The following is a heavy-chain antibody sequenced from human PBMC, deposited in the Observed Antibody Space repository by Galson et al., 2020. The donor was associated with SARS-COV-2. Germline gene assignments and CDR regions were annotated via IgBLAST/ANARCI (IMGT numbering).Heavy chain of an antibody. D-gene: IGHD2-15*01. V-gene: IGHV4-39*01. Sequence: SETLSLTCTVSGVSISSSNYYWYWDRQPTGTGLEWIGSIYYTGGTYYNPSLKSRVTITVDTSKNQFSLKLSSVTAVDTAVYFCARQDSDCSLPNRHKGYFDFWGPGTPVTVSS. CDR2: IYYTGGT. CDR3: ARQDSDCSLPNRHKGYFDF. CDR1: GVSISSSNYY. J-gene: IGHJ4*02.